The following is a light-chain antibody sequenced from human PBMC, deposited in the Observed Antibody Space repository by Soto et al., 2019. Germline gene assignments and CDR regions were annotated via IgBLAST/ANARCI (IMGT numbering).Light chain of an antibody. J-gene: IGKJ1*01. CDR1: QTVTSGY. V-gene: IGKV3-20*01. Sequence: PGERATLSCRASQTVTSGYLAWYQQKPGQAPRLLIYGVSTGATGIPDRFSGSGSGTDFTLTISRLEPEDFAVYYCQQYYKWPPSTFGQGTKVEVK. CDR2: GVS. CDR3: QQYYKWPPST.